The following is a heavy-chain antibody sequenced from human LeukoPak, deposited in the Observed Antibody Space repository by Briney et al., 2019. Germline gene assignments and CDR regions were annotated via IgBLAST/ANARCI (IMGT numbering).Heavy chain of an antibody. V-gene: IGHV1-58*02. CDR2: IVVRSGNT. CDR3: AVGYYYGSGTPGMDV. Sequence: AVKVSCQASGFTFLNSAMQWVRQARGQRLEWIGWIVVRSGNTNYAQQFQERVTITRDMSTSTAYMELSSLRSEDTAVYYCAVGYYYGSGTPGMDVWGKGTTVTVSS. J-gene: IGHJ6*03. D-gene: IGHD3-10*01. CDR1: GFTFLNSA.